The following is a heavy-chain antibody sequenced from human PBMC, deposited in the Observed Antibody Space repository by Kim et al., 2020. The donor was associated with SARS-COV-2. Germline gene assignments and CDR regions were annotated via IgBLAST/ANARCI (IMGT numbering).Heavy chain of an antibody. CDR3: ARVASSIAVAVAFDP. CDR2: IYYSGST. CDR1: GGSISSYY. D-gene: IGHD6-19*01. V-gene: IGHV4-59*01. Sequence: ETLSLTCTVSGGSISSYYWSWIRQPPGKGLEWIGYIYYSGSTNYNPSLKSRVTISVDTSKNQFSLKLSSVTAADTAVYYCARVASSIAVAVAFDPWGQGTLVTVSS. J-gene: IGHJ5*02.